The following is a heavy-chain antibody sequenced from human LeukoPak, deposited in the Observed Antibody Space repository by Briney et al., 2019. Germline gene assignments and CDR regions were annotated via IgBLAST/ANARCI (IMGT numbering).Heavy chain of an antibody. Sequence: GASVKVSCKASGGTFSSYAISWVRQAPGQGLEWMGGIIPIFGTANYAQKFQGRVTITADESTSTAYMELSSLRSEDTAVYYCARLTGYYPQGYFDYWGQGTLVTVSS. V-gene: IGHV1-69*13. CDR2: IIPIFGTA. CDR3: ARLTGYYPQGYFDY. J-gene: IGHJ4*02. D-gene: IGHD3-9*01. CDR1: GGTFSSYA.